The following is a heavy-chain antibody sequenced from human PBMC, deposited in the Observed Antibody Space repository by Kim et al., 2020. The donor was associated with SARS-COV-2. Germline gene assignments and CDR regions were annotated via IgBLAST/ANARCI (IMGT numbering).Heavy chain of an antibody. D-gene: IGHD3-9*01. J-gene: IGHJ4*02. Sequence: GRVTITADESTSTAYMELSSLRSEDTAVYYCARGIAHYDILTGYFAYFDYWGQGTLVTVSS. CDR3: ARGIAHYDILTGYFAYFDY. V-gene: IGHV1-69*01.